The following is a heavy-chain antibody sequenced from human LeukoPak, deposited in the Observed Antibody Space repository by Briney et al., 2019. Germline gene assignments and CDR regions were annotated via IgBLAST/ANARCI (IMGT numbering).Heavy chain of an antibody. D-gene: IGHD5-12*01. CDR3: ARRLFYSGYDR. V-gene: IGHV4-34*01. CDR2: INHSGST. Sequence: SETLSLTCAVYGGSFSGYYWSWIRQPPGKGLEWIGEINHSGSTNNNPSLKSRVTISVDTSKNQFSLKLSSLTTADTAVYYCARRLFYSGYDRWGQGTLVTDSS. J-gene: IGHJ4*02. CDR1: GGSFSGYY.